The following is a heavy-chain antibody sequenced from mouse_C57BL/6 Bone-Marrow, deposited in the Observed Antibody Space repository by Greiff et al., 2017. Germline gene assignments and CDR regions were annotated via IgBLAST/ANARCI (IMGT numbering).Heavy chain of an antibody. CDR1: GYTFTSYG. J-gene: IGHJ3*01. CDR2: IYPRGGNT. Sequence: QVQLQQSGAELARPGASVKLSCKASGYTFTSYGISWVKQRTGQGLEWIGEIYPRGGNTYYNEKFKGKATLTADKSSSTAYMELRSLTSEDSAVYFCASSYLLLRSFAYWGQGTLVTVSA. V-gene: IGHV1-81*01. CDR3: ASSYLLLRSFAY. D-gene: IGHD1-1*01.